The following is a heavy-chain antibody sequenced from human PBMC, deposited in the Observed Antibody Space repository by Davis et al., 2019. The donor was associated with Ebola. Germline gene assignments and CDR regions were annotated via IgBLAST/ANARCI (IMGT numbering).Heavy chain of an antibody. Sequence: HTGGSLRLSCAASGFTFSSYWMHWVRQAPGKGLVWVSRINSDGSSTSYADSVKGRFTISRDNAKNTLYLQMNSLRAEDTAVYYCARDSDLEWLLFYFDYWGQGTLVTVSS. J-gene: IGHJ4*02. CDR2: INSDGSST. CDR3: ARDSDLEWLLFYFDY. V-gene: IGHV3-74*01. D-gene: IGHD3-3*01. CDR1: GFTFSSYW.